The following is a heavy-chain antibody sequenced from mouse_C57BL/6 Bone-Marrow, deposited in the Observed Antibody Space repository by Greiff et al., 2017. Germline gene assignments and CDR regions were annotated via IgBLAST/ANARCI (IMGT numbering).Heavy chain of an antibody. Sequence: EVKLQESGPGLVKPSQSLSLTCSFTGYSITSGYYWNWIRQFPGNKLEWMGYISYDGSNNYNPSLKNRISITRDTSKNQFFLKLNSVTTEDTATYYCARLPWYFDVWGTGTTVTVSS. V-gene: IGHV3-6*01. CDR1: GYSITSGYY. CDR2: ISYDGSN. CDR3: ARLPWYFDV. J-gene: IGHJ1*03.